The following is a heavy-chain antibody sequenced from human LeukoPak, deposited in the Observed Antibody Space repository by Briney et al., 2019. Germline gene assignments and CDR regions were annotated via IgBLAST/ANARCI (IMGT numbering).Heavy chain of an antibody. D-gene: IGHD1/OR15-1a*01. CDR1: GGSISDFY. CDR3: ARDLPSSHFDSGNMFDP. V-gene: IGHV4-4*07. J-gene: IGHJ5*02. CDR2: IYSSGRT. Sequence: PSETLSLTCTVSGGSISDFYWSWIRQPAGKGLEWIGRIYSSGRTNYNSSLKSRVAMSIDTSNNQFSLKLSSVTAADTPVYYCARDLPSSHFDSGNMFDPWGQGTLVTVSS.